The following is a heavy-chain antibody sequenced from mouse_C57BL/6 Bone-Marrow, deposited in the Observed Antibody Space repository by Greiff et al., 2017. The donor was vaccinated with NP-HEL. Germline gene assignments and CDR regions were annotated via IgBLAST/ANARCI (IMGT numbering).Heavy chain of an antibody. V-gene: IGHV1-39*01. J-gene: IGHJ3*01. CDR1: GYSFTDYN. CDR3: ASGSSFAD. D-gene: IGHD1-3*01. Sequence: EVQLQQSGPELVKPGASVKISCKASGYSFTDYNMNWVKQSNGKSLEWIGVISPNCGTTSYNQKCKGKDTLNGDEASSTDDMQLNSLTSEDSAVDYCASGSSFADWGKGTLVTVSA. CDR2: ISPNCGTT.